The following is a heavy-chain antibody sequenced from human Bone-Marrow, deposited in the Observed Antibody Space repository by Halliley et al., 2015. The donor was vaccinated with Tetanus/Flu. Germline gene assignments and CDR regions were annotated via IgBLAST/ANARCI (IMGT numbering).Heavy chain of an antibody. CDR2: LYHSGSP. D-gene: IGHD3-10*01. Sequence: LEWLGYLYHSGSPRYNPSLKSRLAISADTTRSQFSLTITSVTPADTAIYYCASEDEYGRSDHWGPGIMVTVSS. CDR3: ASEDEYGRSDH. J-gene: IGHJ5*02. V-gene: IGHV4-59*01.